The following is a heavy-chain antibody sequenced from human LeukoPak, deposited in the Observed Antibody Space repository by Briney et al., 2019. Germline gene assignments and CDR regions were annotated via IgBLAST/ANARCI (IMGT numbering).Heavy chain of an antibody. CDR1: GYTFTSYG. D-gene: IGHD6-25*01. CDR3: ARDSGPPHYYYYGMDV. V-gene: IGHV1-18*01. CDR2: ISAYNGNT. Sequence: ASVKVSCKASGYTFTSYGISWVRQAPGQGLEWMGWISAYNGNTNYAQKLQGRVTMTTDTSTSTAYMELRSLRSDDTAVYYCARDSGPPHYYYYGMDVWGQGTTVTVSS. J-gene: IGHJ6*02.